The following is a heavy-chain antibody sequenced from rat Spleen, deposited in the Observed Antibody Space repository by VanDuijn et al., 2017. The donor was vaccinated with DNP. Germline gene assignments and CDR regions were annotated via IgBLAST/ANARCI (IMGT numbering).Heavy chain of an antibody. D-gene: IGHD3-1*01. Sequence: EVKQVESGGDLVQPGRSLKLSCAASGFTFSYYWMAWIRQVPGQGLEWIASITCGSGTTSYPDSVKGRFTISRDDAKSSLYLQMNSLKSEDTATYYCARGSTSIYWYFDFWGPGTMVTVSS. CDR1: GFTFSYYW. V-gene: IGHV5-31*01. CDR3: ARGSTSIYWYFDF. CDR2: ITCGSGTT. J-gene: IGHJ1*01.